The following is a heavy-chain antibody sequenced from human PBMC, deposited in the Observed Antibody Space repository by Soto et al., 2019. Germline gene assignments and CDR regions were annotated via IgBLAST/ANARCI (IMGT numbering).Heavy chain of an antibody. CDR2: ISGSAGST. CDR3: AKEQEYRPNAVCDPFDAFDH. CDR1: GFTFSSYD. Sequence: GSLRLSCAASGFTFSSYDMSWVRQARGKGLEWVAAISGSAGSTYYAHSVKGRFTISRDNSKHTLYLQMSSLRAEDTAVYYCAKEQEYRPNAVCDPFDAFDHWGQGT. V-gene: IGHV3-23*01. J-gene: IGHJ4*02. D-gene: IGHD2-8*01.